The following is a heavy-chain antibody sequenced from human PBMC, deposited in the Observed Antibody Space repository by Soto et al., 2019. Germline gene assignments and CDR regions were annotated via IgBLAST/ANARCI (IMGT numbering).Heavy chain of an antibody. CDR3: AQEDDYGHRRKAFDI. V-gene: IGHV3-30*18. Sequence: QVQLVESGGGVVQPGRSLRLSCAASGFTFSSYGMYWVRQAPGKGLEWVAVISYDGSNKYYADSVKGRFTISRDNSKNTLYLQMNSLRAEDTAVYYRAQEDDYGHRRKAFDIWGQGTMVTVSS. D-gene: IGHD4-17*01. CDR1: GFTFSSYG. J-gene: IGHJ3*02. CDR2: ISYDGSNK.